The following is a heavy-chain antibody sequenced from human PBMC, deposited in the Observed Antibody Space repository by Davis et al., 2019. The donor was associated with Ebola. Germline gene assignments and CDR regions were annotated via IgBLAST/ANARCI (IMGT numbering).Heavy chain of an antibody. CDR2: IYYSGST. V-gene: IGHV4-59*01. J-gene: IGHJ4*02. CDR3: ARDTVTGPLRY. Sequence: SETLSLTCTVSGGSISSYYWSWIRQPPGKGLEWTGYIYYSGSTNYNPSLKSRVTISVDTSKNQFSLKLSSVTAADTAVYYCARDTVTGPLRYWGQGTLVTVSS. D-gene: IGHD4-17*01. CDR1: GGSISSYY.